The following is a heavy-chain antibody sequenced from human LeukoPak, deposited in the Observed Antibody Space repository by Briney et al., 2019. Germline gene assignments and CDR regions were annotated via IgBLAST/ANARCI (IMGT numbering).Heavy chain of an antibody. V-gene: IGHV3-48*04. CDR2: ISSSSSTI. CDR1: GFTVSSNY. CDR3: ARLGGDSDY. D-gene: IGHD3-3*01. J-gene: IGHJ4*02. Sequence: GGSLRLSCAASGFTVSSNYMSWVRQAPGKGLEWVSYISSSSSTIYYADSVKGRFTISRDSAKNSLYLQMNSLRAEDTAVYYCARLGGDSDYWGQGTLVTVSS.